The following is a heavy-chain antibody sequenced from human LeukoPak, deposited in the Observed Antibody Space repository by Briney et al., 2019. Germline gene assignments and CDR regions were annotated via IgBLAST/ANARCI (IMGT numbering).Heavy chain of an antibody. V-gene: IGHV3-21*01. J-gene: IGHJ4*02. CDR1: GFTFSSYS. CDR2: ISSSSSYI. CDR3: ARGDIVVADAQEYFDY. D-gene: IGHD2-21*01. Sequence: GGSLRLSCAASGFTFSSYSMNWVRQAPGKGLEWVSSISSSSSYIYYADSVKGRFTISRDNAKNSLYLQMNSLRAEDTAVYYCARGDIVVADAQEYFDYWSQGTLVTVSS.